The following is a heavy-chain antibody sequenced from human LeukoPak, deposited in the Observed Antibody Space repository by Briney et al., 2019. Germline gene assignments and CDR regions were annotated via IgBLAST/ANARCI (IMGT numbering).Heavy chain of an antibody. CDR2: IYYSGST. J-gene: IGHJ4*02. CDR3: ASGYCSGGSCYLDY. V-gene: IGHV4-31*03. CDR1: GGSISSGGYY. Sequence: SETLSLTCTVSGGSISSGGYYRSWIRQHPGKGLEWIGYIYYSGSTYYNPSLKSRVTISVDTSKNQFSLKLSSVTAADTAVYYCASGYCSGGSCYLDYWGQGTLVTVSS. D-gene: IGHD2-15*01.